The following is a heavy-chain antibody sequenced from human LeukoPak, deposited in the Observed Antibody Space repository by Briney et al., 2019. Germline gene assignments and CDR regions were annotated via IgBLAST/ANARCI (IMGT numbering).Heavy chain of an antibody. CDR1: GGSISSGSYY. J-gene: IGHJ2*01. CDR3: ARDRPTIFGVVTYWYFDL. CDR2: IYYSGST. D-gene: IGHD3-3*01. V-gene: IGHV4-30-4*08. Sequence: PSQTLSLTCTVSGGSISSGSYYWSWIRQPPGKGLEWIGYIYYSGSTYYNPSLKSRVTISVDTSKNQFSLKLSSVTAADTAVYYCARDRPTIFGVVTYWYFDLWGRGTLSLSPQ.